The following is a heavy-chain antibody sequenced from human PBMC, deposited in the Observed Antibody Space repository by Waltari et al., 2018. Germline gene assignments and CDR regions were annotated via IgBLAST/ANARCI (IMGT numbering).Heavy chain of an antibody. D-gene: IGHD3-3*01. Sequence: QVQLQQWGAGLLKPSETLSLTCAVYGGSFSGYYWSWLRQPPGKGLAWVGEINHSGSTNYNPSLKSRVTISVDTSKNQFSLKLSSVTAADTAVYYCARGRYYDFWSGYYRAYYYYGMDVWGQGTTVTVSS. V-gene: IGHV4-34*01. CDR3: ARGRYYDFWSGYYRAYYYYGMDV. CDR1: GGSFSGYY. J-gene: IGHJ6*02. CDR2: INHSGST.